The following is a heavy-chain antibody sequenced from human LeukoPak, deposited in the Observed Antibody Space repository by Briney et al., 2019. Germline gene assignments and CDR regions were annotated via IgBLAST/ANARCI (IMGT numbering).Heavy chain of an antibody. CDR1: GFTFDDYA. D-gene: IGHD3-10*01. CDR3: AKDQHRSSGFDY. J-gene: IGHJ4*02. CDR2: ISWNSGSI. Sequence: GRSLRLSCAASGFTFDDYAMHWVRQAPGKGLEWVSGISWNSGSIGYADSVKGRLTISRDNAKNSLYLQMNSLRAEDTALYYCAKDQHRSSGFDYWGQGTLVTVSS. V-gene: IGHV3-9*01.